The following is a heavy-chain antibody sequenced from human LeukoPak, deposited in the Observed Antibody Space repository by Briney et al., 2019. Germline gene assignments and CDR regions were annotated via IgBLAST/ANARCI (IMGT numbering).Heavy chain of an antibody. CDR3: ARERGWELPSSFDS. CDR1: GFTFNNYW. CDR2: IKPDGGDK. V-gene: IGHV3-7*01. D-gene: IGHD1-26*01. J-gene: IGHJ4*02. Sequence: GGSLRLCCAASGFTFNNYWMSWVRQAPGKGLEWAANIKPDGGDKYYVGSVKGRFTISRDNDKNSMCLQMNSLRAEDTAVYYCARERGWELPSSFDSWGQGTLVTVSS.